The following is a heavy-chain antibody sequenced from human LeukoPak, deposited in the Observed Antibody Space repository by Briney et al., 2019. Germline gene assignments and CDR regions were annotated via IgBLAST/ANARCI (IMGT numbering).Heavy chain of an antibody. CDR3: ARDRDCGDGGCYPHFDY. V-gene: IGHV3-7*01. CDR2: IRQDGSDK. D-gene: IGHD2-15*01. J-gene: IGHJ4*02. CDR1: GFTFSSNW. Sequence: GGSLRLSCAASGFTFSSNWMSWVRQAPGKGLEWVANIRQDGSDKYYMDSVKGRFTISRDNAKNSLPLQMNSLRVEDTAVYYCARDRDCGDGGCYPHFDYWGQGVRVTVSS.